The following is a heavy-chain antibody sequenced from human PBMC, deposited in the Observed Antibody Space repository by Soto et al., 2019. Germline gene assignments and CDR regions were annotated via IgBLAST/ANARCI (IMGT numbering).Heavy chain of an antibody. CDR3: ARDGNYFGLGYYFDH. J-gene: IGHJ4*02. CDR1: GASVSTGAYY. CDR2: IYESGYT. Sequence: PSETLSHTCTVSGASVSTGAYYWGWVRQRPGKGLEWVGYIYESGYTYYNTSLKSRLTISLDRSNNQFSLGLTSVTAEDTAMYYCARDGNYFGLGYYFDHWGQGTPVTVSS. D-gene: IGHD3-10*01. V-gene: IGHV4-31*03.